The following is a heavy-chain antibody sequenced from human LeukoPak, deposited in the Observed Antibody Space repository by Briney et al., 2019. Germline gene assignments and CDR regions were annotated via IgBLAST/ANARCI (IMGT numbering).Heavy chain of an antibody. CDR1: GYRVSSYC. CDR3: ARSTGLDAFHI. J-gene: IGHJ3*02. V-gene: IGHV5-51*01. Sequence: GASLKISCQGSGYRVSSYCICWVRQMPGKGLEWMGIIYPGDSDTRYSPSFQGQVTISADKSISTAYLQWSSLKASDTAMYYCARSTGLDAFHIWGQGTMVTVSS. CDR2: IYPGDSDT. D-gene: IGHD2-2*01.